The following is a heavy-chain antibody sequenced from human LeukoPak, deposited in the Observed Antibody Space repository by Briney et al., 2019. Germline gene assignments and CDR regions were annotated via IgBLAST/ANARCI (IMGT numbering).Heavy chain of an antibody. V-gene: IGHV4-39*07. D-gene: IGHD6-6*01. J-gene: IGHJ4*02. CDR2: IYYSGST. CDR1: GGSISSSSYY. Sequence: PSETLSLTCTVSGGSISSSSYYWGWIRQPPGKGLEWIGSIYYSGSTYYNPSLKSRVTISVDTSKNQFSLKLSSVTAADTAVYYCARDGAYSSSLNYWGQGTLVTVSS. CDR3: ARDGAYSSSLNY.